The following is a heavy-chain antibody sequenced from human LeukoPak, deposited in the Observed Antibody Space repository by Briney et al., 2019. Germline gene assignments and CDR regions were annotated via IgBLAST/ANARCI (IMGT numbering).Heavy chain of an antibody. V-gene: IGHV3-30*18. J-gene: IGHJ6*03. Sequence: GGSLRLSCAASGFTFSSYGMHWVRQAPGKGLEWVAVISYDGSNKYYADSVKGRFTISRDNSKNTLYLQMNSLRAEDTAVYYCAKDTHMDVWGKGTTVTVSS. CDR3: AKDTHMDV. D-gene: IGHD2-15*01. CDR2: ISYDGSNK. CDR1: GFTFSSYG.